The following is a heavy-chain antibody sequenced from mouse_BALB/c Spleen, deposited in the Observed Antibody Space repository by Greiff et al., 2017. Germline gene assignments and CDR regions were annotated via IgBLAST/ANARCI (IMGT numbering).Heavy chain of an antibody. CDR1: GFTFSDYY. CDR2: ISDGGSYT. CDR3: ASPYYGNYSPFAY. D-gene: IGHD2-10*01. V-gene: IGHV5-4*02. J-gene: IGHJ3*01. Sequence: DVKLVESGGGLVKPGGSLKLSCAASGFTFSDYYMYWVRQTPEKRLEWVATISDGGSYTYYPDSVKGRFTISRDNAKNNLYLQMSSLKSEDTAMYYCASPYYGNYSPFAYWGQGTLVTVSA.